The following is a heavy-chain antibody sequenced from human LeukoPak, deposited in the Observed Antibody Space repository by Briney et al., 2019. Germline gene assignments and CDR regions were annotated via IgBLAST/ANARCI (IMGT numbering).Heavy chain of an antibody. V-gene: IGHV3-74*01. CDR2: ISGDGSST. CDR3: ARGSNGWSGTDY. D-gene: IGHD6-19*01. J-gene: IGHJ4*02. CDR1: EFTFSSHW. Sequence: GGSLRLSCGASEFTFSSHWMYWVRRAPGEGLVWVSRISGDGSSTNYADSVKGRFAISRDNAKNTLYLQMNSLRAEDTSVYYCARGSNGWSGTDYWGQGTLVTVSS.